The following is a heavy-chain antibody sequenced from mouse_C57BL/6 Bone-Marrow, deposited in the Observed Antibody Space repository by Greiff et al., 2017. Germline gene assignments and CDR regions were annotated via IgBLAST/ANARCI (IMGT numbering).Heavy chain of an antibody. J-gene: IGHJ2*01. Sequence: EVKLLESGPGLVKPSQTVFLTCTVTGISITTGNYRWSWIRQFPGDKLEWIGYIYYSGTITYNPSLTSRTTVTSDTPKNQFFLEMNSLTAEDTATYDCARDRGGGFDYWGQGTTLTVSS. CDR1: GISITTGNYR. V-gene: IGHV3-5*01. D-gene: IGHD3-1*01. CDR3: ARDRGGGFDY. CDR2: IYYSGTI.